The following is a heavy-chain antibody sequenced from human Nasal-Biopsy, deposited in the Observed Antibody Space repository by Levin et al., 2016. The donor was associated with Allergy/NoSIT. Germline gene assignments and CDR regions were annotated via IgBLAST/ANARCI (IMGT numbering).Heavy chain of an antibody. CDR2: IIPMFDTS. Sequence: SVKVSCKASGGTFSNYAINWVRQAPGQGLEWMGGIIPMFDTSNYAQEFQGRVTITADESTSTAYMELSSLRSEDTAVYYCAAPPMIGTTLPSHFDFWGQGTLVTVSS. J-gene: IGHJ4*02. V-gene: IGHV1-69*13. CDR3: AAPPMIGTTLPSHFDF. D-gene: IGHD1-1*01. CDR1: GGTFSNYA.